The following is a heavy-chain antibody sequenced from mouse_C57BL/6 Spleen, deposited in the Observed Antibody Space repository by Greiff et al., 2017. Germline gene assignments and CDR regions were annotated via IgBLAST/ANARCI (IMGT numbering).Heavy chain of an antibody. CDR2: INYDGSST. Sequence: EVQLVESEGGLVQPGSSMKLSCTASGFTFSDYYMAWVRQVPEKGLEWVANINYDGSSTYYLDSLKSRFIISRDNAKNILYLQMSSLKSEDTATYYCARDGDYYGSSHWYFDVWGTGTTVTVSS. D-gene: IGHD1-1*01. V-gene: IGHV5-16*01. CDR1: GFTFSDYY. J-gene: IGHJ1*03. CDR3: ARDGDYYGSSHWYFDV.